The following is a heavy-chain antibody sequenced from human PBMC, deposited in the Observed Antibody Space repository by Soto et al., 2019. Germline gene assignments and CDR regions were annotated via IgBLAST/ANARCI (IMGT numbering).Heavy chain of an antibody. CDR3: ARDSATVVVSRLDH. J-gene: IGHJ4*02. D-gene: IGHD2-15*01. Sequence: GGSLRLACAASGFTFKSYAMSWVRQAPGKGLEWVSGISASGSTTYYVDSVKGRFTISRDRAKNTLFLQMNSLRVEDTALYYCARDSATVVVSRLDHWGQGILVTVSS. CDR1: GFTFKSYA. V-gene: IGHV3-23*01. CDR2: ISASGSTT.